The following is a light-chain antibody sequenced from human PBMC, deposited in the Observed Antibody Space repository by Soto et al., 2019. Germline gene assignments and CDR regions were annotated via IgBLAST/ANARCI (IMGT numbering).Light chain of an antibody. CDR1: QSVSSSY. Sequence: EIVLTQSPCTLSLSPGERATLSWRASQSVSSSYLAWYQQKPGQAPRLLIYGASSRATGIPDRFSGSASGTDFTLTISRLEPEDFAVYYCQQYGSSRTFGQGTKVDIK. V-gene: IGKV3-20*01. J-gene: IGKJ1*01. CDR2: GAS. CDR3: QQYGSSRT.